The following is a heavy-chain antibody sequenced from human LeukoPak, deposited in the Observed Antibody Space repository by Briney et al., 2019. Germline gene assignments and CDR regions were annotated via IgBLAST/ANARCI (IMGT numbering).Heavy chain of an antibody. Sequence: ASVKVSCKASGYTFTSYGISWVRQAPGQGLEWMGWISAYNCNTNYAQKLQGRVTMTTDTSTSTAYMELRSLRSDDTAVYYCAIRDEGYCSSTSCYPPAGFDPWGQGTLVTVSS. CDR2: ISAYNCNT. V-gene: IGHV1-18*01. D-gene: IGHD2-2*01. J-gene: IGHJ5*02. CDR3: AIRDEGYCSSTSCYPPAGFDP. CDR1: GYTFTSYG.